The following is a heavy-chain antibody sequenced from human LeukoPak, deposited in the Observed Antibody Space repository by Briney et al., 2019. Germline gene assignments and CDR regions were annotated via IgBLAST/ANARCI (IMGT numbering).Heavy chain of an antibody. V-gene: IGHV3-23*01. CDR3: AKLTGSGSERYYNMDV. J-gene: IGHJ6*02. CDR1: GFTFSIYA. CDR2: ISGSGDST. Sequence: PGGSLRLSCAVSGFTFSIYAMSWVRQAPGKGLEWVSSISGSGDSTYYADSVKGRFTISRDNSKNTVYLQMNSLRVEDTAVYYCAKLTGSGSERYYNMDVWGQGTTVPVSS. D-gene: IGHD3-10*01.